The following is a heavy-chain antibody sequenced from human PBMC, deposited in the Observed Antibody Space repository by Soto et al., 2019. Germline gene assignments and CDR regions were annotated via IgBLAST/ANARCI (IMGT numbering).Heavy chain of an antibody. CDR3: AKDRGGKSWNPAKFDY. CDR1: GFTFSSYA. J-gene: IGHJ4*02. D-gene: IGHD2-15*01. CDR2: ISGSGGST. Sequence: GALRLSCAASGFTFSSYAMSWVRQAPGKGLEWVSAISGSGGSTYYADSVKGRFTISRDNSKNTLYLQMNSLRAEDTAVYYCAKDRGGKSWNPAKFDYWGQGTLVTVSS. V-gene: IGHV3-23*01.